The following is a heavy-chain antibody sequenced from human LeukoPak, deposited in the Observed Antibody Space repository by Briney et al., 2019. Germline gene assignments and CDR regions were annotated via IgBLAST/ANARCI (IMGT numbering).Heavy chain of an antibody. Sequence: PGGTLRLSCVASGFTFSSHGMNWVRRAPGEGLEWVSGIIPSGHTTYYADSVRGRFTISRDNSRNTVYLQMNSLRAEDTAVYYCAKDDRWLQFCCWGQGTLVTVSA. CDR3: AKDDRWLQFCC. CDR1: GFTFSSHG. J-gene: IGHJ4*02. D-gene: IGHD5-24*01. CDR2: IIPSGHTT. V-gene: IGHV3-23*01.